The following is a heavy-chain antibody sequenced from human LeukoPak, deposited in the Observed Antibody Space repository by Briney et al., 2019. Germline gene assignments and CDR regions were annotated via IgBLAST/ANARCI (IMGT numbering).Heavy chain of an antibody. CDR1: GYTFTSYA. CDR2: MNPNSGNA. D-gene: IGHD2-15*01. Sequence: ASVKVSCNASGYTFTSYAINWVRQAPGQGLEWMGWMNPNSGNAGYAQKFPGRVTMTRNTSISTAYMQLSNLRPEDTAVYYCARVHVVYHYYYMDVWGKGTTVTISS. V-gene: IGHV1-8*02. J-gene: IGHJ6*03. CDR3: ARVHVVYHYYYMDV.